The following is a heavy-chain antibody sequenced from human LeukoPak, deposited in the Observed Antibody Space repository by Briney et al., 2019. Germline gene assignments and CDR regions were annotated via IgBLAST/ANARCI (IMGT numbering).Heavy chain of an antibody. CDR3: AKDSEIVVVIKPPNFDY. CDR1: GFTVSSNY. Sequence: GGSLRLSCAASGFTVSSNYMSWVRQAPGKGLEWVSAISGSGGSTYYADSVKGRFTISRDNSKNTLYLQMNSLRAEDTAVYYCAKDSEIVVVIKPPNFDYWGQGTLVTVSS. J-gene: IGHJ4*02. CDR2: ISGSGGST. D-gene: IGHD3-22*01. V-gene: IGHV3-23*01.